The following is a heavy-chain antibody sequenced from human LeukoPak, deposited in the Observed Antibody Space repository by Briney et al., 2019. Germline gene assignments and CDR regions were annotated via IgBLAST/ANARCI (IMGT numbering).Heavy chain of an antibody. CDR3: VRDLGFTNGGDSD. V-gene: IGHV1-2*02. CDR1: GFTFSVYY. J-gene: IGHJ4*02. CDR2: SNPNGGGT. Sequence: ASVKVSCTASGFTFSVYYMHWVRQAPAQGLEWMGWSNPNGGGTRYAQKFQGRVTMTRDTSISTAYMELDRLRSDDTAVYYCVRDLGFTNGGDSDWGQGTLVTVSS. D-gene: IGHD1-1*01.